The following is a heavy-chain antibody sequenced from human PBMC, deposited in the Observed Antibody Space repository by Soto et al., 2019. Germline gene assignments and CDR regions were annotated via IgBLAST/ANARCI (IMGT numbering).Heavy chain of an antibody. Sequence: GGSLRLSCAASGFTFSNAWMNWVRQAPGKGLEWVGRIKSKTDGGTTDYAAPVKGRFTISRDDSKNTLYLQMNSLKTEDTAVYHCTTGSGSGWFFRWDYWGQGTLVTVSS. CDR3: TTGSGSGWFFRWDY. CDR2: IKSKTDGGTT. V-gene: IGHV3-15*07. J-gene: IGHJ4*02. CDR1: GFTFSNAW. D-gene: IGHD6-19*01.